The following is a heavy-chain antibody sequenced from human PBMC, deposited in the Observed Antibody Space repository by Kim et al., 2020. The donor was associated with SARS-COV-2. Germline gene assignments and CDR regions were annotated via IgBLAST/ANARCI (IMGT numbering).Heavy chain of an antibody. CDR1: GYTFTTYY. V-gene: IGHV1-46*01. Sequence: ASVKVSCKASGYTFTTYYMHWLRQAPGQGLEWMGMIVPSGGTINYAQRFQGRVTMTRDMSTSTVYLELSSLRSADTAMYYCAREPARLLYFDSWGQGTLVTVSS. CDR2: IVPSGGTI. D-gene: IGHD2-21*01. J-gene: IGHJ4*02. CDR3: AREPARLLYFDS.